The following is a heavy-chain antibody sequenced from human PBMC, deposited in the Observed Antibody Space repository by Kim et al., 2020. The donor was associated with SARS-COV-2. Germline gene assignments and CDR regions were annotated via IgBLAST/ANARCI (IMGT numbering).Heavy chain of an antibody. D-gene: IGHD3-22*01. CDR3: AKGTYYYDSRGAFDI. Sequence: SVKGRFNISRDNSKNTLYLQMNSLRAEDTAVYYCAKGTYYYDSRGAFDIWGQGTMVTVSS. J-gene: IGHJ3*02. V-gene: IGHV3-33*06.